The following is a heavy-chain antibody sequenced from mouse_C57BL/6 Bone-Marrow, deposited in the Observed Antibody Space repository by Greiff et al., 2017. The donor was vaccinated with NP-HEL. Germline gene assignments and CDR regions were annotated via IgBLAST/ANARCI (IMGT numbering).Heavy chain of an antibody. Sequence: EVQGVESGGDLVKPGGSLKHSCAASGFTFSSYGMSWVRQTPDKRLEWVATISSGGSYTYYPDSVKGRFTISRDNAKNTLYLQMSSLKSEDTAMYYCARLTTMVPWFAYWGQGTLVTVSA. D-gene: IGHD2-2*01. J-gene: IGHJ3*01. CDR3: ARLTTMVPWFAY. CDR2: ISSGGSYT. V-gene: IGHV5-6*01. CDR1: GFTFSSYG.